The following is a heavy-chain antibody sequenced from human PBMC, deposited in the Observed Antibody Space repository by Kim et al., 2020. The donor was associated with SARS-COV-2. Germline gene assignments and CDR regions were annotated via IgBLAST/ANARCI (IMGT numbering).Heavy chain of an antibody. CDR1: GFTFSSYG. CDR3: AKDLRWFDSSGTYYYGMDV. V-gene: IGHV3-30*18. CDR2: ISYDGSNK. J-gene: IGHJ6*02. D-gene: IGHD3-22*01. Sequence: GGSLRLSCAASGFTFSSYGMHWVRQAPGKGLEWVAVISYDGSNKYYADSVKGRFTISRDNSKNTLYLQMNSLRAEDTAVYYCAKDLRWFDSSGTYYYGMDVWGQGTTVTVSS.